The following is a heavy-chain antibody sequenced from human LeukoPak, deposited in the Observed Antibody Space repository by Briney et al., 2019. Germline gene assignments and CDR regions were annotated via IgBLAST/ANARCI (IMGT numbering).Heavy chain of an antibody. Sequence: TSETLSLTRAVSGYSISSGYYWGWIRQPPGKGLEWIGSIYHSGSTYYNPSLKSRVTISVDTSKDQFSLKLSSVTAADTAVYYCARHYYYYYMDVWGKGTTVTVSS. V-gene: IGHV4-38-2*01. CDR1: GYSISSGYY. CDR3: ARHYYYYYMDV. CDR2: IYHSGST. J-gene: IGHJ6*03.